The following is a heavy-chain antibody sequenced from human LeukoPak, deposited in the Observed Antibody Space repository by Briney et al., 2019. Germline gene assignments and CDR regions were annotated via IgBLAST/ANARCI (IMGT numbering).Heavy chain of an antibody. CDR3: ARVEKGDGYNPYYFDY. CDR1: GGSISSYY. Sequence: SETLSLTCTVSGGSISSYYWSWIRQPPGKGLEWIGYIYYSGSTNYNPSLKSRVTISVDTSKNQFSLKLSSVTAADTAVYYCARVEKGDGYNPYYFDYWGQGTLVTVSS. J-gene: IGHJ4*02. CDR2: IYYSGST. D-gene: IGHD5-24*01. V-gene: IGHV4-59*01.